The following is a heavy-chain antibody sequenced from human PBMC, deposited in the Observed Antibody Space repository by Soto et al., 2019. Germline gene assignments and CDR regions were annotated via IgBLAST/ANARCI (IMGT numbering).Heavy chain of an antibody. CDR1: GYIFTSYV. CDR3: ARSAPPIVY. J-gene: IGHJ4*02. CDR2: INAGNGNT. Sequence: VQLVQSGAKVKKPGASVKVSCKASGYIFTSYVMEWVRQAPGQRLEWMGWINAGNGNTKYSQKFQGRVTITRDTSANTAYMELSSLRSEDTAVYYCARSAPPIVYWGQGTLVTVSS. V-gene: IGHV1-3*01.